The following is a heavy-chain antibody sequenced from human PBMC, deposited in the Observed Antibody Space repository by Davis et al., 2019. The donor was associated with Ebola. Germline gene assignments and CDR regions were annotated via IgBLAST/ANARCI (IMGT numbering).Heavy chain of an antibody. Sequence: KVSCKGSGYRFSSYWIGWVRQMPGKGLEWMGIIYPEDSDTIYSPSFQGQVTISADKSISTAYLQWSSLKASDTAMYYCARQGYCNSTSCNNWFDPWGQGTLVTVSS. J-gene: IGHJ5*02. CDR3: ARQGYCNSTSCNNWFDP. D-gene: IGHD2-2*01. CDR1: GYRFSSYW. CDR2: IYPEDSDT. V-gene: IGHV5-51*01.